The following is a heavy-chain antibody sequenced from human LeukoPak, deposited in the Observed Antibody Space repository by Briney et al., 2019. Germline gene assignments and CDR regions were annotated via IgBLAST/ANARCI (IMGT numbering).Heavy chain of an antibody. CDR2: ISSSSSTI. CDR1: GFTFSSYS. Sequence: PGGSLRLSCAASGFTFSSYSMNWVRQAPGKGLEWVSYISSSSSTIYYADSVKGRFTISRDNAKNSLYLQMSSLRAEDTAVYYCARHTAMAVLDYWGQGTLVTVSS. D-gene: IGHD5-18*01. J-gene: IGHJ4*02. V-gene: IGHV3-48*01. CDR3: ARHTAMAVLDY.